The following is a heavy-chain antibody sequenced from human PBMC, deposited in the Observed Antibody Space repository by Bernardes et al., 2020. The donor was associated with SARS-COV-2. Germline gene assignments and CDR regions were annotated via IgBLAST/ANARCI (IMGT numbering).Heavy chain of an antibody. CDR3: ARHSGRTYLRPDY. Sequence: SETLSLTCTVSGDSISNSNYYWGWVRQSPGKVLEWIGTIYYSGSFFYNPSLKSRVTISVATSRNQFSLKLSSVTAADTAVYYCARHSGRTYLRPDYWGQGTLVSISS. J-gene: IGHJ4*02. CDR1: GDSISNSNYY. V-gene: IGHV4-39*01. CDR2: IYYSGSF. D-gene: IGHD2-15*01.